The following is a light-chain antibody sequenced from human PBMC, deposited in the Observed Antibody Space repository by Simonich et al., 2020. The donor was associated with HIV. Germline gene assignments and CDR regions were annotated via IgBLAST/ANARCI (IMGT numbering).Light chain of an antibody. V-gene: IGKV3-20*01. Sequence: EIMLTQSPGPLSLSPGERATLSCRASQSVSSNYLAWSQQKPGQAPRLLIYGASSRATGIPDRFSGSGSGTDFTLTISGLEAEDFAVYYCQQYGSSPQYTFGQGTKLEIK. CDR3: QQYGSSPQYT. CDR1: QSVSSNY. CDR2: GAS. J-gene: IGKJ2*01.